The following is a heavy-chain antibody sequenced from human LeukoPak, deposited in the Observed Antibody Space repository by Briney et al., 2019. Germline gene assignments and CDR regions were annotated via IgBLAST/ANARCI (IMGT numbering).Heavy chain of an antibody. D-gene: IGHD1-26*01. CDR3: ARDGNVERPYDS. J-gene: IGHJ4*02. Sequence: SETLSLTCTVSGGSISGYFWSWIRQPAGKGLEWIGRIHPSGSSNYNPPLKSRLTMSVDTSKNQFSLNLSSVTAADTAVYFCARDGNVERPYDSWGQGTLVAVSP. CDR1: GGSISGYF. CDR2: IHPSGSS. V-gene: IGHV4-4*07.